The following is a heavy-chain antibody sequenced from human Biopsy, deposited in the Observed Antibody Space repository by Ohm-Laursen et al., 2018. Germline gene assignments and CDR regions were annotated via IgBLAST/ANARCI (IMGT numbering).Heavy chain of an antibody. CDR2: FAPENGKT. Sequence: ASVKVSCNVSGYAVTEFSMHWVRQAPGKGLEWMGGFAPENGKTIYAQKFQGRVTMTEDTSTDTAYMELRSLRSEDTAVYYCAADINVWNVNYWGQGTQVTVSS. J-gene: IGHJ4*02. V-gene: IGHV1-24*01. CDR3: AADINVWNVNY. CDR1: GYAVTEFS. D-gene: IGHD1-1*01.